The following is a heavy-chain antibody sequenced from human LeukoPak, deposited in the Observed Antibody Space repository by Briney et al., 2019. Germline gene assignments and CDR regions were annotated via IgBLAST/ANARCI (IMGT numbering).Heavy chain of an antibody. CDR3: ARLFGGVTTFDY. V-gene: IGHV3-7*01. D-gene: IGHD4-17*01. CDR1: GFSFSPYW. CDR2: INPDGSGT. J-gene: IGHJ4*02. Sequence: GGSLRLSCAASGFSFSPYWMSWVRQGPGKGLDWVASINPDGSGTSYVDSVKGRFTISRDNAQNPLYLQMNSLSAKDTAVYYCARLFGGVTTFDYWGQGTLVTVSS.